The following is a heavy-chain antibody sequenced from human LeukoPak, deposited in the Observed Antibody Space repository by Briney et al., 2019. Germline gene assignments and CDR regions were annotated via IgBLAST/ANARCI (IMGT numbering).Heavy chain of an antibody. V-gene: IGHV4-4*07. CDR3: ARDPYGYCSGGSCYSDYYGMDV. D-gene: IGHD2-15*01. J-gene: IGHJ6*02. Sequence: SETLSLTCTVSGGSISSYYWSWIRQPAGKGLEWIGRIYTSGSTNYNPSLKSRVTMSVDTSKNQFSLKLSSVTAADTAVYYCARDPYGYCSGGSCYSDYYGMDVWGQGTTVTVSS. CDR1: GGSISSYY. CDR2: IYTSGST.